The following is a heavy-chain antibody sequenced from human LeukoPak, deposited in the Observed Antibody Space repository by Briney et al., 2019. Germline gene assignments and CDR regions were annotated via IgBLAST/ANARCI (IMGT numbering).Heavy chain of an antibody. J-gene: IGHJ4*02. CDR3: ARALRGGAVAAYLDY. D-gene: IGHD6-19*01. CDR2: VYYSGST. CDR1: GGSISGYY. Sequence: SETLSLTCTVSGGSISGYYWSWIRQPPGKGLEWIGYVYYSGSTNYNPSLKSRVIISVDTSKNQFSLKLSSVSAADTAVYHCARALRGGAVAAYLDYWGQGTLVTVSS. V-gene: IGHV4-59*01.